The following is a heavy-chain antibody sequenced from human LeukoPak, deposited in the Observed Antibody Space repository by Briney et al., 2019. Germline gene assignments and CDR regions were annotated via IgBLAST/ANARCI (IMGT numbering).Heavy chain of an antibody. CDR3: AKDYPFGYNYGTHYFDY. V-gene: IGHV3-23*01. J-gene: IGHJ4*02. Sequence: GGSLRLSCAASGFTFSSYAMSWVRQAPGKGLEWVSAISGSGGSTYYADSVKGRFTISRDNSKNTLYLQMNSLRAEDTAVYYCAKDYPFGYNYGTHYFDYWGQGTLVTVSS. CDR2: ISGSGGST. D-gene: IGHD5-18*01. CDR1: GFTFSSYA.